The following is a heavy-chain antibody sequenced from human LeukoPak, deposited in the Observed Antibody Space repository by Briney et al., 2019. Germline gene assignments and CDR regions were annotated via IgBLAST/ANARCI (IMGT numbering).Heavy chain of an antibody. J-gene: IGHJ4*02. CDR3: ARHGPGVTMVRGVITYFDY. Sequence: KPSETLSLTCTVSGGSISSYYWSWIRQPPGKGLEWLGYIYYSGSTNYNPSLKSRVTISVDTSKNQFSLKLSSVTAADTAVYYCARHGPGVTMVRGVITYFDYWGQGTLVTVSS. CDR1: GGSISSYY. CDR2: IYYSGST. D-gene: IGHD3-10*01. V-gene: IGHV4-59*08.